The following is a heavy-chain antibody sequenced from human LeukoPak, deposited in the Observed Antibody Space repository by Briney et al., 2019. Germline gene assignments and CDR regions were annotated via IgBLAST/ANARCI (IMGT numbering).Heavy chain of an antibody. J-gene: IGHJ5*02. CDR2: KWYDGSNE. V-gene: IGHV3-33*01. CDR3: AREGYSPLSWFDP. Sequence: TGRSLRFSCAASGFTFSSYAMHWVRQAPGKGLEWVAVKWYDGSNEYYADSVKGRFTISRDNSKNTLYLQMNSLRAEDTAVYYCAREGYSPLSWFDPWGQGTLVTVSS. D-gene: IGHD2-15*01. CDR1: GFTFSSYA.